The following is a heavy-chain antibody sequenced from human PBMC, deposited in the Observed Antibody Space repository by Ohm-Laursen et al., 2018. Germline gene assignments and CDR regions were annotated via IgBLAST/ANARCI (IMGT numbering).Heavy chain of an antibody. CDR2: ISGSGGST. V-gene: IGHV3-23*01. J-gene: IGHJ4*02. CDR3: AKGPFIAVAGSNYFFDY. Sequence: SLRLSCTASGFTFSSYAMSWVRQAPGKGPEWVSAISGSGGSTYYADSVKGRFSISRDNSKNTLDLQMNSLRAEDTAVYYCAKGPFIAVAGSNYFFDYWGQGTLVTVSS. CDR1: GFTFSSYA. D-gene: IGHD6-19*01.